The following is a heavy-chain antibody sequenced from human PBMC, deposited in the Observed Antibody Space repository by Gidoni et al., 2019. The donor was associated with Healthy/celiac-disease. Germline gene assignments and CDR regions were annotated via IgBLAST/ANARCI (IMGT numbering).Heavy chain of an antibody. V-gene: IGHV4-39*02. J-gene: IGHJ4*02. CDR3: VRELRGDYYFDY. Sequence: QLQLQESGPGLVKPSDTLSLTCPVPGGPISSSRYYWVWIRPPPGKGLEWIGSIYYSGSTYYNPSLKSRVTISVDTSKNQFSLKVSSVTAADTAVYYCVRELRGDYYFDYWGQGTLVTVSS. D-gene: IGHD3-16*01. CDR1: GGPISSSRYY. CDR2: IYYSGST.